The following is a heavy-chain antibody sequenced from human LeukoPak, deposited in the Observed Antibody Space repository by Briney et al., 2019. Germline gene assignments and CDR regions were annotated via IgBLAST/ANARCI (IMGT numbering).Heavy chain of an antibody. Sequence: GASVKVSCKTSGYVFTAYYIHWVRQAPGQGLEWLGFVKPDTGATNSAQQLQGRVSMTSDASVTTAYMELSGLISDDTALYFCARERPTLLTRIRGIATAPDHWGQGTLVTVSS. V-gene: IGHV1-2*02. D-gene: IGHD3-10*01. CDR3: ARERPTLLTRIRGIATAPDH. CDR1: GYVFTAYY. CDR2: VKPDTGAT. J-gene: IGHJ5*02.